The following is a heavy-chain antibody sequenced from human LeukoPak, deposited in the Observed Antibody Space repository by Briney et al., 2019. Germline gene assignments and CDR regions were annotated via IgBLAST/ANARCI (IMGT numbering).Heavy chain of an antibody. J-gene: IGHJ4*02. V-gene: IGHV4-39*06. Sequence: SETLSLTCTVSGGSISSSSYYWGWIRQPPGKGLEWIGSIYYSGSTYYNPSLKSRVTMSVDTSKNQFALKLNSVTAADAAVYYCARDCSGGNCYLGVIDYWGQGTLVTVSS. CDR1: GGSISSSSYY. CDR3: ARDCSGGNCYLGVIDY. D-gene: IGHD2-21*01. CDR2: IYYSGST.